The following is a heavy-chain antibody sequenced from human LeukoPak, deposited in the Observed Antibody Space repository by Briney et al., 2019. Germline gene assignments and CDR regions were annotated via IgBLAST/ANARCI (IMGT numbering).Heavy chain of an antibody. V-gene: IGHV1-2*06. CDR2: INPNSGGT. J-gene: IGHJ5*02. CDR1: GYTFTGYY. CDR3: ARDWSRCGYSYGTFDP. D-gene: IGHD5-18*01. Sequence: ASVKVSCKASGYTFTGYYMHWVRQAPGQGLEWMGRINPNSGGTNYAQKFQGRVTMTRDTFISTAYMELSRLRSDDTAVYYCARDWSRCGYSYGTFDPWGQGTLVTVSS.